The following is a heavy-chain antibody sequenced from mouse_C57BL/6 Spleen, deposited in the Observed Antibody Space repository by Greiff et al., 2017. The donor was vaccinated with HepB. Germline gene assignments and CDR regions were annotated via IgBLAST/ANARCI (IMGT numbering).Heavy chain of an antibody. CDR1: GFTFSSYA. CDR3: ARDGDDYDDAMDY. CDR2: ISDGGSYT. J-gene: IGHJ4*01. Sequence: EVKLQESGGGLVKPGGSLKLSCAASGFTFSSYAMSWVRQTPEKRLEWVATISDGGSYTYYPDNVKGRFTISRDNAKNNLYLQMSHLKSEDTAMYYCARDGDDYDDAMDYWGQGTSVTVSS. V-gene: IGHV5-4*01. D-gene: IGHD2-4*01.